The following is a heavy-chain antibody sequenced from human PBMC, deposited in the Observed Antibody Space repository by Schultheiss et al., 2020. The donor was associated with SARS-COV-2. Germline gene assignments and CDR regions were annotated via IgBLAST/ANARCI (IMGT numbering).Heavy chain of an antibody. V-gene: IGHV3-23*01. CDR2: ISGGGEST. J-gene: IGHJ3*02. Sequence: GGSLRLSCAASGFTFSNAWMNWVRQAPGKGLEWVSSISGGGESTHYADSVRGRFTISRDNSKNTLYLQMNSLRAEDTAVYYCARDQGLDIWGQGTMVTVSS. CDR1: GFTFSNAW. CDR3: ARDQGLDI.